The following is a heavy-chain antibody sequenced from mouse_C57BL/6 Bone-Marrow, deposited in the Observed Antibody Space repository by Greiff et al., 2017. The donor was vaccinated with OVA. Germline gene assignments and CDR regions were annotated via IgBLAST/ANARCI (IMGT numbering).Heavy chain of an antibody. Sequence: VQLQESGAELVRPGASVTLSCKASGYTFTDYEMHWVKQTPVHGLEWIGAIDPETGGTAYNQKFKGKAILTADKSSSTAYMELRSLTSEDSAVYYCDYAYYAMDYWGQGTSVTVSS. D-gene: IGHD2-4*01. CDR1: GYTFTDYE. CDR3: DYAYYAMDY. CDR2: IDPETGGT. V-gene: IGHV1-15*01. J-gene: IGHJ4*01.